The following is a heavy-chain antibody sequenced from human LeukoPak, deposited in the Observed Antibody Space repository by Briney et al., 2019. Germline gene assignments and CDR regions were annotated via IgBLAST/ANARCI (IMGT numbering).Heavy chain of an antibody. D-gene: IGHD2-21*02. Sequence: GGSLRLSCAASGFPFSSYSMNWVRPAPGEGLEWGSYISSSSSTIYYADSVKGRFTISRDNAKNSLYLQMNSLRAEDTAVYYCAREIVVVTAIGDPWGQGTLVTVSS. CDR3: AREIVVVTAIGDP. CDR1: GFPFSSYS. J-gene: IGHJ4*02. CDR2: ISSSSSTI. V-gene: IGHV3-48*04.